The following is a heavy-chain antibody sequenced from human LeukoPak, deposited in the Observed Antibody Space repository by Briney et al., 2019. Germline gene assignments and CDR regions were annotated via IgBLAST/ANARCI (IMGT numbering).Heavy chain of an antibody. V-gene: IGHV3-21*01. CDR1: GFTFSTYS. CDR3: ARESFAARWD. CDR2: ISSSSSYI. Sequence: PGGSLRLSCAASGFTFSTYSMNWVRQAPGKGLEWVSSISSSSSYIYYADSVKGRFTISRDNAKNSLYLQMNSLRAEDTAVYYCARESFAARWDWGQGTLVTVSS. J-gene: IGHJ4*02. D-gene: IGHD6-6*01.